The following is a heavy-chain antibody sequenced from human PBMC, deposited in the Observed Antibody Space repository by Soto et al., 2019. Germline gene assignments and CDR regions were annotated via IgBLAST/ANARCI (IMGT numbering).Heavy chain of an antibody. CDR1: GDSISYSSW. CDR3: ARDIAAAATGY. CDR2: IYHTGST. V-gene: IGHV4-4*02. J-gene: IGHJ4*02. D-gene: IGHD6-13*01. Sequence: QVQLQESGPGLVKPSGTLSLTCAVSGDSISYSSWWSWVRQPPGKGLEWTGEIYHTGSTNYKPSLKSRVTISVDKSKNQFSLKLTSVTAADTAVYYCARDIAAAATGYWGQGTLVTVSS.